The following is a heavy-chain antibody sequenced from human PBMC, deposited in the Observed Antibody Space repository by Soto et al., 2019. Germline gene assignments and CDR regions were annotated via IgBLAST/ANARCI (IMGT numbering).Heavy chain of an antibody. CDR1: GGSIYSGDYY. V-gene: IGHV4-30-4*01. CDR2: IYYSGST. J-gene: IGHJ4*02. CDR3: ARKTTVTTALDY. D-gene: IGHD4-17*01. Sequence: QAQLQESGPGLVKPSQTLSLTCTVSGGSIYSGDYYWSWIRQPPGRGLEWIGYIYYSGSTYYNPSLKSRVIISVDTSKNQFSLNLGSVTAADTAVYYCARKTTVTTALDYWGQGTLVTVSS.